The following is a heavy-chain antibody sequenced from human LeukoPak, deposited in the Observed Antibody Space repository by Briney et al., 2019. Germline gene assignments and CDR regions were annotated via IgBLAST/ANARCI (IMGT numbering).Heavy chain of an antibody. CDR1: GGSISNYY. CDR3: ARGDGGSMYDY. CDR2: IYNSESP. V-gene: IGHV4-59*01. Sequence: PSETLSLTCLVSGGSISNYYWSWIRQSPGKGLEWIGYIYNSESPNYNPSLKSRVIISVDTSKNQSTLRLSSVTAADTAVYYCARGDGGSMYDYWGQGTLVTVSS. D-gene: IGHD2-15*01. J-gene: IGHJ4*02.